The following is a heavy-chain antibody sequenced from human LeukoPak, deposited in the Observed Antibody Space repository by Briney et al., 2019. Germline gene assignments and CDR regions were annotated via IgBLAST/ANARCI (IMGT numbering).Heavy chain of an antibody. CDR3: AKDCWFDP. V-gene: IGHV3-23*01. Sequence: AGGSLRLSCAVSGFTFSSYAMSWVRQAPGKGLEWVSAISGSGVSTYYADSVKGRFTISRDNSKNILYLQMNSLRAEDTAVYYCAKDCWFDPWGQGTLLTVSS. CDR2: ISGSGVST. J-gene: IGHJ5*02. CDR1: GFTFSSYA.